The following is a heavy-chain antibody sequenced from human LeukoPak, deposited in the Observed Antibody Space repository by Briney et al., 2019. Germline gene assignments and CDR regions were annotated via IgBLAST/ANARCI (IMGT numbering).Heavy chain of an antibody. Sequence: PGGSLKLSCTASGFTFSLYTMTWVRPAPGKGLEWVATVSPTGGTVFYADSLRGRFTISRDNSMNTLYLQMSTLEAVDTAIYYCAKGLGGGDYTPSHYWGQGTLVIVSS. D-gene: IGHD2-21*01. J-gene: IGHJ4*02. CDR3: AKGLGGGDYTPSHY. V-gene: IGHV3-23*01. CDR1: GFTFSLYT. CDR2: VSPTGGTV.